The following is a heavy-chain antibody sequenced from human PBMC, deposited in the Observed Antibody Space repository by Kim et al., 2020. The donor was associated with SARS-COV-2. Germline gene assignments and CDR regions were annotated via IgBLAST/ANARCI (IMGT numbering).Heavy chain of an antibody. D-gene: IGHD1-1*01. CDR1: GGSISSSSYY. Sequence: SETLSLTCTVSGGSISSSSYYWGWIRQPPGKGLEWIGSIYYSGSTYYNPSLKSRVTISVDTSKNQFSLKLSSVTAADTAVYYCASNWNPPIYYYYYGMDVWGQGTTVTVSS. V-gene: IGHV4-39*01. CDR3: ASNWNPPIYYYYYGMDV. CDR2: IYYSGST. J-gene: IGHJ6*02.